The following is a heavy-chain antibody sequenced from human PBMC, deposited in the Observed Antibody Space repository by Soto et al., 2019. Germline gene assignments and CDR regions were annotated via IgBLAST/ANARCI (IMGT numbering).Heavy chain of an antibody. J-gene: IGHJ3*02. V-gene: IGHV1-58*01. CDR1: GFTFTSSA. Sequence: SVKVSCKASGFTFTSSAVQWVRQARGQRLEWIGWIVVGSGNTNYAQKFQEGVTITRDMSTSTAYMELSSLRSEDTAVYYCAAESSNYYDSSGYYRLDAFDIWGQGTMVTVSS. CDR3: AAESSNYYDSSGYYRLDAFDI. D-gene: IGHD3-22*01. CDR2: IVVGSGNT.